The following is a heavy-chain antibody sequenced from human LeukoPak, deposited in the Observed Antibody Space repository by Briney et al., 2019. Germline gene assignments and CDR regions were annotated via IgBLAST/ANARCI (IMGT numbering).Heavy chain of an antibody. Sequence: SETLSLTCAVYGGSFSGYYWSWIRQPPGKGLEWIGEINHSGSTNYNPSLKSRVTISEDTSKNQFSLKLSSVTAADTAVYYCARHSSYYDSSGYYYSHAFDIWGQGTMVTVSS. CDR2: INHSGST. D-gene: IGHD3-22*01. J-gene: IGHJ3*02. V-gene: IGHV4-34*01. CDR1: GGSFSGYY. CDR3: ARHSSYYDSSGYYYSHAFDI.